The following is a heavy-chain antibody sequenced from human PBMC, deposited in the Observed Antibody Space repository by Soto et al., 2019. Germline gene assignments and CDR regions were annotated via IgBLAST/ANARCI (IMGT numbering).Heavy chain of an antibody. Sequence: QVQLQESGPGLVKPSQTLSLTCTVSGGSISSGDYYWSWIRQPPGKGLEWIGYIYYSGSTYYNPSHKRRFTISVDTSKNQFSLKLSYGSDADTVVYYCARAAPVVTDVWGQATTVTVSS. CDR1: GGSISSGDYY. CDR2: IYYSGST. V-gene: IGHV4-30-4*01. CDR3: ARAAPVVTDV. J-gene: IGHJ6*02. D-gene: IGHD5-18*01.